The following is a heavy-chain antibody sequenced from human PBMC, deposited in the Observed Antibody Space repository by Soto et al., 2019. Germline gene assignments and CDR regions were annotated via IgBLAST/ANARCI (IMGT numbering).Heavy chain of an antibody. D-gene: IGHD2-21*02. V-gene: IGHV3-30*03. CDR3: ARIVVVTYYFDY. CDR1: GFTFSSYG. CDR2: ISYDGSNK. J-gene: IGHJ4*02. Sequence: QVQLAESGGGVVQPGRSLRLSCAASGFTFSSYGMHWVRQAPGKGLEWVAVISYDGSNKYYADSVKGRFTISRDNSKNTLYLQMNSLRAEDTAVYYCARIVVVTYYFDYWGQGTLVTVSS.